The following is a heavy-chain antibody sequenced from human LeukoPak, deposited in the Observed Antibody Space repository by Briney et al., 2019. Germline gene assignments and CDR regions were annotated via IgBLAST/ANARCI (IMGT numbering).Heavy chain of an antibody. D-gene: IGHD3-10*01. CDR3: AKDPYGSGSFLDY. V-gene: IGHV3-30*18. CDR2: IEYDGTNK. Sequence: GGSLSLSCAASGFTFSSYGMHWVRQAPGKGLEWVAVIEYDGTNKYSADSVKGRFTISRDNSKNTLYLEMNSLRDEDTAVYFCAKDPYGSGSFLDYWGQGTLVTVSS. CDR1: GFTFSSYG. J-gene: IGHJ4*02.